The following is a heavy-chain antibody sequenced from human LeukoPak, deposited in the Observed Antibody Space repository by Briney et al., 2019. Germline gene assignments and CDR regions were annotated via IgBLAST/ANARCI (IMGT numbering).Heavy chain of an antibody. Sequence: ASVKVSCKASGYTFTSYDINWVRQATGQGLEWMGWMNPNSGNTGYAQKFQGRVTMTRNTSINTAYMGLSSLRSEDTAVYYCARARYCSSTSCYVTNYYYYYMDVWGNGTTVTVSS. J-gene: IGHJ6*03. V-gene: IGHV1-8*01. CDR2: MNPNSGNT. CDR1: GYTFTSYD. D-gene: IGHD2-2*01. CDR3: ARARYCSSTSCYVTNYYYYYMDV.